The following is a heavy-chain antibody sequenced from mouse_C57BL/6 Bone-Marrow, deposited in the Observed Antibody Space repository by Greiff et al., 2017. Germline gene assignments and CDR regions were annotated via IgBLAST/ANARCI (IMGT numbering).Heavy chain of an antibody. Sequence: QVQLQQSGAELARPGASVKLSCTASGYTFTSYGISWVKQRTGQGLEWIGEIYPRSGNTYYNEKFKGKATLTADKSSSTAYMELRSLTSEDSAVYFCARDGRGGAYWGQGTLVTVAA. D-gene: IGHD1-1*02. J-gene: IGHJ3*01. V-gene: IGHV1-81*01. CDR1: GYTFTSYG. CDR2: IYPRSGNT. CDR3: ARDGRGGAY.